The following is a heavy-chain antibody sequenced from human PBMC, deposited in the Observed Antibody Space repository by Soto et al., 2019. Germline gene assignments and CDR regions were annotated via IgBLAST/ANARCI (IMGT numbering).Heavy chain of an antibody. D-gene: IGHD6-13*01. CDR1: GGSISSYY. J-gene: IGHJ6*02. Sequence: QVQLQESGPGLVKPSETLSLTCTVSGGSISSYYWSWIRQPPGKGLEWIGYIYYSGSTNYNPSLKSRVTISGDTSKNQFSLKLSSVTAADTAVYYCARCIAAAGTGYYYYGMDVWGQGTTVTVSS. CDR3: ARCIAAAGTGYYYYGMDV. CDR2: IYYSGST. V-gene: IGHV4-59*01.